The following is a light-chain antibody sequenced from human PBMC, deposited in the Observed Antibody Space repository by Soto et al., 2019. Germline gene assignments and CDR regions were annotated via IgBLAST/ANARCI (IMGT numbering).Light chain of an antibody. V-gene: IGKV1-5*01. CDR3: QHGT. Sequence: DIQMTQSPSTLSASVGDRVTITCRASQNIRSRLAWFQQKPGKAPKLLIYDASSLESGVPSRFSGSGSGTEFTLTISSLQPDDFATYYCQHGTFGQGTKVDIK. CDR1: QNIRSR. J-gene: IGKJ1*01. CDR2: DAS.